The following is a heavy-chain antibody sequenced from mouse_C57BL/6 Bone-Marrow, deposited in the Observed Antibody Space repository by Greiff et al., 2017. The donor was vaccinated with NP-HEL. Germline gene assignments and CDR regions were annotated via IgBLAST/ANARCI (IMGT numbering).Heavy chain of an antibody. CDR1: GYTFTSYW. CDR2: INPSNGGT. D-gene: IGHD3-3*01. V-gene: IGHV1-53*01. Sequence: QVQLQQPGTELVKPGASVKLSCKASGYTFTSYWMHWVKQRPGQGLEWLGNINPSNGGTNYNEKFKSKATLTVDKSSSTAYMQLSSLTSEDSAVYYCARDQLTRRVGYAMDYWGQGTSVTVSS. J-gene: IGHJ4*01. CDR3: ARDQLTRRVGYAMDY.